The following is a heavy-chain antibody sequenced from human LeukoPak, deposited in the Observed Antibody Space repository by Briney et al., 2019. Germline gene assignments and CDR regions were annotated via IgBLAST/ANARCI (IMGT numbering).Heavy chain of an antibody. D-gene: IGHD3/OR15-3a*01. V-gene: IGHV4-34*01. CDR2: INHSGST. CDR3: ARDPRRDWLLYAPSGFDY. Sequence: PSETLSLTCAVYGGSFSGYYWSWIRQPPGKGLEWIGEINHSGSTNYNPSLKSRVTISVDTSKNQFSLKLSSVTAADTAVYYCARDPRRDWLLYAPSGFDYWGQGTLVTVPS. CDR1: GGSFSGYY. J-gene: IGHJ4*02.